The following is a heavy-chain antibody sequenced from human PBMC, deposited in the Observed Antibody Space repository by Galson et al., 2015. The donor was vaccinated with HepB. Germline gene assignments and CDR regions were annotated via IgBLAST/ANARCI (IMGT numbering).Heavy chain of an antibody. CDR3: ARVADADYGDHTHFDY. J-gene: IGHJ4*02. Sequence: SLRLSCAASGFIFSDYYMSWIRQAPGKGLEWISYISGSTIYTNYAGSVKGRLTISRDNAKNSLYLHPNSVTAEDTAVYYCARVADADYGDHTHFDYWGQGTLVTVSS. CDR2: ISGSTIYT. D-gene: IGHD4-17*01. V-gene: IGHV3-11*06. CDR1: GFIFSDYY.